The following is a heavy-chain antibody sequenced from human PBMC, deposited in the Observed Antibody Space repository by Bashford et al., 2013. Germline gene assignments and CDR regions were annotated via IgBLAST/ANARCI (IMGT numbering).Heavy chain of an antibody. J-gene: IGHJ5*02. CDR1: GYTFTSYG. V-gene: IGHV1-18*01. Sequence: ASVKVSCKASGYTFTSYGISWVRQAPGQGLEWMGWISAYNGNTNYAQKLQGRVTMTTDTSTSTAYMELRSLRSDDTAVYYCARDRIAVAGTGGWFDPWGQGTLVTVSS. CDR2: ISAYNGNT. CDR3: ARDRIAVAGTGGWFDP. D-gene: IGHD6-19*01.